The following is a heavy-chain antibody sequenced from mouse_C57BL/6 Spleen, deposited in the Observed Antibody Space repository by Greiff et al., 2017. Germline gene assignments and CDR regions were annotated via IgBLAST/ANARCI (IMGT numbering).Heavy chain of an antibody. V-gene: IGHV1-80*01. CDR1: GYAFSSYW. D-gene: IGHD3-3*01. CDR3: AKWGDWDSEHFDY. J-gene: IGHJ2*02. Sequence: VQLQQSGAELVKPGDSVKISCKASGYAFSSYWMNWVQQRPGKGLEWIGQIYPGDGDTNYNGKFKGKATLTADKSSSKAYIQLSSLTSDDSAVYFCAKWGDWDSEHFDYWGQGTSLTVSS. CDR2: IYPGDGDT.